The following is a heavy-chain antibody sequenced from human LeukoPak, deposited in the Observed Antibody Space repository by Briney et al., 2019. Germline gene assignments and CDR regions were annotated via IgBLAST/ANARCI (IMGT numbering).Heavy chain of an antibody. CDR3: ARGHVLWGTSPADAFDI. CDR1: GGSFSGYY. V-gene: IGHV4-34*01. Sequence: PSETLSLTCAVYGGSFSGYYWSWIRQPPGKGLEWIGEINHSGSTNYNPSLKSRVTISVDTSKNQFSLELSSVTAADTAVYYCARGHVLWGTSPADAFDIWGQGTMVTVSS. D-gene: IGHD2-21*01. J-gene: IGHJ3*02. CDR2: INHSGST.